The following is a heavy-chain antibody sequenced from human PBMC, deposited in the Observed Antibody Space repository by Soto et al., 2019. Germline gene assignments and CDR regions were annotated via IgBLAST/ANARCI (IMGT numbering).Heavy chain of an antibody. CDR3: ASAGGYCSSTSCYYYGMDV. CDR1: GYSFTSYW. Sequence: GESLKISCKGSGYSFTSYWIGWVRQMPGKGLEWMGIIYPGDSDTRYSPSFQGQVTISADKSISTAYLQWSSLKASDTAMYYCASAGGYCSSTSCYYYGMDVWGQGTTVTVSS. V-gene: IGHV5-51*01. J-gene: IGHJ6*02. CDR2: IYPGDSDT. D-gene: IGHD2-2*03.